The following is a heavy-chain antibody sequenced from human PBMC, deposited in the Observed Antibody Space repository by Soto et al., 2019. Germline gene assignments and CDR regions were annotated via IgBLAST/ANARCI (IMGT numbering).Heavy chain of an antibody. J-gene: IGHJ4*02. CDR3: AKDSEEGIAAAGTIVDY. D-gene: IGHD6-13*01. Sequence: GGSLRLSCAASGFTFSSYGMHWVRQAPGKGLEWVAVISYDGSNKYYADSVKGRFTISRDNSKNTLYLQMNSLRAEDTAVYYCAKDSEEGIAAAGTIVDYWGQGTLVTVSS. V-gene: IGHV3-30*18. CDR2: ISYDGSNK. CDR1: GFTFSSYG.